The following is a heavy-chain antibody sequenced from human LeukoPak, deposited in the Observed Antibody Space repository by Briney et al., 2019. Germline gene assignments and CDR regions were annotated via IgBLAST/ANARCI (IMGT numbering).Heavy chain of an antibody. V-gene: IGHV1-8*01. J-gene: IGHJ5*01. Sequence: ASVKVSCKASGYTFTSYDINWVRRAPGQGLEWMGWMNPNSGNTGYAQKFQGRVTMTRNTAMSTAHMELSSLRFEDTAVYYCATGVAVVASTDSWGQGTLVTVSS. CDR3: ATGVAVVASTDS. CDR1: GYTFTSYD. D-gene: IGHD2-15*01. CDR2: MNPNSGNT.